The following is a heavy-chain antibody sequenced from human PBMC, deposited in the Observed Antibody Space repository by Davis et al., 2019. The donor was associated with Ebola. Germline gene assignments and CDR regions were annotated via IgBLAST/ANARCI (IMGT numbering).Heavy chain of an antibody. Sequence: GESLKISCAASGFTFSDSAMHWVRQASGKGLEWVGRIRSKANSYATAYAASVKGRFTISRDDSKNTAYLQMNSLKTEDTAVYYCTRLWSSGDYWGQGTLVTVSS. V-gene: IGHV3-73*01. J-gene: IGHJ4*02. CDR3: TRLWSSGDY. D-gene: IGHD6-19*01. CDR2: IRSKANSYAT. CDR1: GFTFSDSA.